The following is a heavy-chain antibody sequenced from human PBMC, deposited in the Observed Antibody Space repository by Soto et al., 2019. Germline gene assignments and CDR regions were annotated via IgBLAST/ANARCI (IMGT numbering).Heavy chain of an antibody. CDR2: IRGSGVSI. J-gene: IGHJ4*02. Sequence: PGRSLRLSCAASGFSLSSSAMSWVLQAPGKGLEWVSGIRGSGVSIYYADSVKGRFTISRDNSKNTLYLEMNSLRADDTAVYYCAKDRGDWNYYFDYWGQGTLVTVSS. CDR3: AKDRGDWNYYFDY. V-gene: IGHV3-23*01. CDR1: GFSLSSSA. D-gene: IGHD1-7*01.